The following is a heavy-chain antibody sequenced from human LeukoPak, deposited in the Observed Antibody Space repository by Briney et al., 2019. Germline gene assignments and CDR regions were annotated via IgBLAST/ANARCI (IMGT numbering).Heavy chain of an antibody. V-gene: IGHV3-23*01. Sequence: GGSLRLSCAASGFTFNNSAMSWVRQAPGKGLEWVSTISGNGGRTYYADSVKGRFTISRDNSNNTLSLQMKSLRVEDTAVYHCAKGTCSSSSCYCNAFDIWGQGTVVTVSS. CDR1: GFTFNNSA. CDR3: AKGTCSSSSCYCNAFDI. CDR2: ISGNGGRT. D-gene: IGHD2-15*01. J-gene: IGHJ3*02.